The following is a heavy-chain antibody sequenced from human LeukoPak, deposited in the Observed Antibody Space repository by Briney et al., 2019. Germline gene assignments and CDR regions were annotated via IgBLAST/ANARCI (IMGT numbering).Heavy chain of an antibody. CDR2: IYSGGST. CDR1: GFTVSSNY. D-gene: IGHD3-22*01. Sequence: GGSLRLSCAASGFTVSSNYMSWIRQAPGKGLEWVSVIYSGGSTYYADSVKGRFTISRDNSKNTLYLQMNSLRAEDTAVYYCARGVYPTYYYDSSGYYGYWGQGTLVTVSS. CDR3: ARGVYPTYYYDSSGYYGY. J-gene: IGHJ4*02. V-gene: IGHV3-53*01.